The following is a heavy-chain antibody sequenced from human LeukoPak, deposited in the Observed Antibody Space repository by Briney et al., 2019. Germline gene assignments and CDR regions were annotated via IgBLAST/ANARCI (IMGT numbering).Heavy chain of an antibody. CDR3: ARESLYSGSASSDLDY. CDR1: GFTFSSYT. D-gene: IGHD3-10*01. CDR2: ISASSGYI. V-gene: IGHV3-21*01. J-gene: IGHJ4*02. Sequence: GGSLRLSCAASGFTFSSYTMDWVRQAPGKGLEWVSSISASSGYIYYADSMKGRFTISRDNAENSLHLQMNSLRAEDTALYYCARESLYSGSASSDLDYWGQGTLVTVSS.